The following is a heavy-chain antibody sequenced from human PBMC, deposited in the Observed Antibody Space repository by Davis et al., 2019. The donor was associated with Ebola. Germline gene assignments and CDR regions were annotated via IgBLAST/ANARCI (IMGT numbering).Heavy chain of an antibody. CDR1: RYIFSNND. Sequence: ASVTVSRMASRYIFSNNDINRVRQATGQGLEWMGWMNPNSGNTGYAQKFQGRITMTRNISISTAYMELSSLRSEDTAVYYCARRVGARSGFDYWGQGSLVTVSS. J-gene: IGHJ4*02. CDR2: MNPNSGNT. CDR3: ARRVGARSGFDY. D-gene: IGHD1-26*01. V-gene: IGHV1-8*02.